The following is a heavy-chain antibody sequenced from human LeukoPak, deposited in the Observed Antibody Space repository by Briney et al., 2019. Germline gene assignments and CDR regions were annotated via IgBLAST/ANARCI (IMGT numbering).Heavy chain of an antibody. D-gene: IGHD6-13*01. CDR3: AREAGAAAGKGDY. CDR2: ISSSSSYI. J-gene: IGHJ4*02. Sequence: KPEGSLRLSCAASGFTFSSYSMTWVRQAPGKGLEWVSSISSSSSYIYYADSVKGRFTISRDNAKNSLYLQMNSLRAEDTAVYYCAREAGAAAGKGDYWGQGTLVTVSS. CDR1: GFTFSSYS. V-gene: IGHV3-21*01.